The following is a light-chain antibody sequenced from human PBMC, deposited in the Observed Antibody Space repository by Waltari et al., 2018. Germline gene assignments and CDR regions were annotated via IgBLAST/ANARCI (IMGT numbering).Light chain of an antibody. V-gene: IGLV1-40*01. J-gene: IGLJ3*02. CDR3: QSYDTSLSVV. CDR2: GST. Sequence: SVLTQPPSVSGAPGQRVTIPCTGRGSHIGACYDVPWDQQLPRAAPKLLIYGSTSRPLGVPARFFGSTSGTSASLAITGLQAEDEADYYCQSYDTSLSVVFGGGTKLTVL. CDR1: GSHIGACYD.